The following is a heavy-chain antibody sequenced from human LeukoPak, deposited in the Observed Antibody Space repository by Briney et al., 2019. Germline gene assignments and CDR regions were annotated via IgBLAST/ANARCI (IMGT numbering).Heavy chain of an antibody. Sequence: GGSLRLSCAASGFTFSTYWMHWVRQAPGKGLVWVSRINSDGSSISYADSVKGRFTISRDNAKNTLYLQMNSLRAEDTAVYHCAREVGSHGNNWFDPWGQGTLVTVSS. V-gene: IGHV3-74*01. CDR3: AREVGSHGNNWFDP. CDR1: GFTFSTYW. CDR2: INSDGSSI. J-gene: IGHJ5*02. D-gene: IGHD1-14*01.